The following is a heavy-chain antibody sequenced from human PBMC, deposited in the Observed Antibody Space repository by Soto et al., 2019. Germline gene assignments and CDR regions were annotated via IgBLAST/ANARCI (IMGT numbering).Heavy chain of an antibody. Sequence: GGSLRLSCAASGFTFSSYSMNWVRQAPGKGLEWVSYISSSGSTIYYADSVKGRFTISRDNAKNSLYLQMNSLRAEDTAVYYCARDPTAVADFDYWGQGTLVTVSS. CDR3: ARDPTAVADFDY. CDR2: ISSSGSTI. V-gene: IGHV3-48*04. D-gene: IGHD6-19*01. CDR1: GFTFSSYS. J-gene: IGHJ4*02.